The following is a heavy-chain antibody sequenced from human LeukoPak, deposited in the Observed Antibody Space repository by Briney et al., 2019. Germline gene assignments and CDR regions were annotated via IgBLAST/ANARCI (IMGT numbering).Heavy chain of an antibody. Sequence: GGSLRLSCAASGFTFSSYWMHWVRQAPGKGLVWVSRINTDGSSISYADSVKGRFTISRDNAKNTLYLQMNSLRAEDTAVYYCAREMGATTSLESGWFDPWGQGTLVTVSS. D-gene: IGHD1-26*01. J-gene: IGHJ5*02. CDR1: GFTFSSYW. CDR2: INTDGSSI. V-gene: IGHV3-74*01. CDR3: AREMGATTSLESGWFDP.